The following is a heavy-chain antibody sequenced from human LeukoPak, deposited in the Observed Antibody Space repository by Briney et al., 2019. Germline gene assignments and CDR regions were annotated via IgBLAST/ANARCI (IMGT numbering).Heavy chain of an antibody. V-gene: IGHV3-23*01. CDR3: ARQILRGFDFYYLDV. CDR1: GFSFNSFG. CDR2: IHSRGDNT. D-gene: IGHD3-10*01. J-gene: IGHJ6*03. Sequence: GGSLRLSCAASGFSFNSFGMSWVRRTPGEGLEWVSSIHSRGDNTHYADSLEGRFTISRDTWKNTVYLQMNRLRVEDTATYYCARQILRGFDFYYLDVWGTGTPVTVSS.